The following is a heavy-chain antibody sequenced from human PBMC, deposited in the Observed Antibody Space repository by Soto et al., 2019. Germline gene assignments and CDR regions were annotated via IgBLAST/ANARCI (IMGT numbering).Heavy chain of an antibody. CDR1: GFTFSNAW. V-gene: IGHV3-15*01. CDR3: TTDVSGYYLFGDY. D-gene: IGHD3-3*01. Sequence: GGSLRLSCAASGFTFSNAWMSWVRQAPGKGLEWVGRIKSKTDGGTTDYAAPVKGRFTISRDDSKNTLYLQMNSLKTEDTAVYYCTTDVSGYYLFGDYWGQGTLVTVSS. CDR2: IKSKTDGGTT. J-gene: IGHJ4*02.